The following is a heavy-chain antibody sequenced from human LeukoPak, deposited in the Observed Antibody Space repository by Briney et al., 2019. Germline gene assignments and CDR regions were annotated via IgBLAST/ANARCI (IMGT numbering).Heavy chain of an antibody. D-gene: IGHD3-10*01. CDR1: GYTFTGYY. V-gene: IGHV1-2*02. CDR2: INPNSVGT. CDR3: ASVGFDDAFDI. Sequence: GASVRVSCKASGYTFTGYYMHWGRQAPGQGLEWMGWINPNSVGTNYSQKFEGRVTMTRDTSISTAYMELSRLRSDDTAVYYGASVGFDDAFDIWGQGTMVTVSS. J-gene: IGHJ3*02.